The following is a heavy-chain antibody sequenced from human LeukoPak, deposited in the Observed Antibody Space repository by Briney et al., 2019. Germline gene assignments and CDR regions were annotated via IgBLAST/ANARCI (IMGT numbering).Heavy chain of an antibody. V-gene: IGHV4-61*02. Sequence: SQTLSLTCTVSGGSISSGSYYWSWIRQPAGKGLEWIRRIYTSGSTNYNPSLKSRVTISVDTSKNQFSLKLSSVTAADTAVYYCARREYSSSSRGAFDIWGQGTMVTVSS. CDR3: ARREYSSSSRGAFDI. CDR2: IYTSGST. J-gene: IGHJ3*02. CDR1: GGSISSGSYY. D-gene: IGHD6-6*01.